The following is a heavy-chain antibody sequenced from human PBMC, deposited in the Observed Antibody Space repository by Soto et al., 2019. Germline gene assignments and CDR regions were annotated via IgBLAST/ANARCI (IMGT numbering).Heavy chain of an antibody. CDR2: IYYSGST. V-gene: IGHV4-31*03. Sequence: QVQLQESGPGLVKPSQTLSLTCTVSGGSISSGGYYWSWIRQHPGKVLEWIGYIYYSGSTYYNPSLKSRVTISVDTSKNQFSLKLSSVTAADTAVYYCARDGGYDSSGYSVDYWGQGTLVTVSS. CDR1: GGSISSGGYY. CDR3: ARDGGYDSSGYSVDY. J-gene: IGHJ4*02. D-gene: IGHD3-22*01.